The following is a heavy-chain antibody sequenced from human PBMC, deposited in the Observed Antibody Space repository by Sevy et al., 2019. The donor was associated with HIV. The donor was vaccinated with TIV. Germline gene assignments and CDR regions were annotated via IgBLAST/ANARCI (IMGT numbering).Heavy chain of an antibody. V-gene: IGHV1-2*02. D-gene: IGHD2-2*03. CDR3: ASSSGYCSSTSCPRHWGAFDI. J-gene: IGHJ3*02. CDR2: INPNSGGT. Sequence: ASVKVSCKASGYTFTGYYMHWVRQAPGQGLEWMGWINPNSGGTNYAQKFQGRVTMTRDTSIGTAYMELSRLRSDDTAVYYCASSSGYCSSTSCPRHWGAFDIWGQGTMVTVSS. CDR1: GYTFTGYY.